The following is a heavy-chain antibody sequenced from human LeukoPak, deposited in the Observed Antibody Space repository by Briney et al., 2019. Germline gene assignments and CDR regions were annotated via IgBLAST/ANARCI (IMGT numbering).Heavy chain of an antibody. CDR1: RGSISSPNYY. CDR3: AKSGGYGLIDY. CDR2: IYYSGST. Sequence: PSETLSLTCSVSRGSISSPNYYWGWIRQPPGKGLEWIGNIYYSGSTYYNESLESRVTISIDTSKNQFSLKLNSVTAADTAMYYCAKSGGYGLIDYWGQGTLVTVSS. D-gene: IGHD1-26*01. V-gene: IGHV4-39*01. J-gene: IGHJ4*02.